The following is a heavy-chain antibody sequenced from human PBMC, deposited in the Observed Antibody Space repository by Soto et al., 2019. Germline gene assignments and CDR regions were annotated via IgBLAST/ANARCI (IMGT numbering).Heavy chain of an antibody. D-gene: IGHD3-16*01. CDR2: IIPVFRTS. J-gene: IGHJ4*02. CDR1: GVTFSSYA. V-gene: IGHV1-69*06. Sequence: QVQLVQSGAELKKPGSSVKVSCSASGVTFSSYAFTWVRQAPGQGLEWMGNIIPVFRTSNYAQGFQGRPTISADKSTNTIYMELSSLRSEDTAVYFCAKDGSWDGGGGESWGQGTLVIVSS. CDR3: AKDGSWDGGGGES.